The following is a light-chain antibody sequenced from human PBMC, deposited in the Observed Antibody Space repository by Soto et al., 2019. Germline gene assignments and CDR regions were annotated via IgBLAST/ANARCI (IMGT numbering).Light chain of an antibody. CDR2: GVS. V-gene: IGLV2-14*01. CDR1: SSDIGGHNY. CDR3: NSYARGTLV. Sequence: QSALTQPASVSGSPGQSITISCTGTSSDIGGHNYVSWYQQLPGKAPKLMIYGVSDRPSGVSDRFSGSKSGNTASLTISGLQAEDEADYYCNSYARGTLVFGGGTKLTVL. J-gene: IGLJ3*02.